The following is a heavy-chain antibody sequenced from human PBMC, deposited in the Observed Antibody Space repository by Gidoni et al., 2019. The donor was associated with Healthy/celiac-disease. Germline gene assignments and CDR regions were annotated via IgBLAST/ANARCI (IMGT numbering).Heavy chain of an antibody. CDR3: ARLQQLVTYYYYYGMDV. D-gene: IGHD6-13*01. Sequence: QVQLVQSGAEVKKPGSSVKVSCKASGGTFSSYAISWVRQAPGQGLEWMGGIIPIFGTANYAQKFQGRVTITADKSTSTAYMELSSLRSEDTAVYYCARLQQLVTYYYYYGMDVWGQGTTVTVSS. CDR1: GGTFSSYA. V-gene: IGHV1-69*06. CDR2: IIPIFGTA. J-gene: IGHJ6*02.